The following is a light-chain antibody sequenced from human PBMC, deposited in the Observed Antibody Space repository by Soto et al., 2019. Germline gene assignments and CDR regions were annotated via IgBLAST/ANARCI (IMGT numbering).Light chain of an antibody. V-gene: IGLV1-51*01. Sequence: QSVLTQPPSVSAAPGQKVTISCSGSSSNIGNNYVSWYQQLPGTAPKLLTYDNNKRPSGIPDRFSDSRSGTSATLDITGLQTGDEADYYYGTWDDSLRAGVFGGGTKLTVL. CDR1: SSNIGNNY. CDR2: DNN. J-gene: IGLJ3*02. CDR3: GTWDDSLRAGV.